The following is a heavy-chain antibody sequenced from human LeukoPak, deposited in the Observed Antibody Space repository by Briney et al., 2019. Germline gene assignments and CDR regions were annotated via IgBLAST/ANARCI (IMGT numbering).Heavy chain of an antibody. CDR2: IYYSGST. Sequence: SETLSLTCTVSGGSISSYYWSWIRQPPGKGLEWIGYIYYSGSTNYNPSLKSRVTISVDTSKNQFSLKLSSVTAADTAVYYCARVSPRVTMIVESNAFDIWGQGTMVTVSS. V-gene: IGHV4-59*01. CDR1: GGSISSYY. D-gene: IGHD3-22*01. J-gene: IGHJ3*02. CDR3: ARVSPRVTMIVESNAFDI.